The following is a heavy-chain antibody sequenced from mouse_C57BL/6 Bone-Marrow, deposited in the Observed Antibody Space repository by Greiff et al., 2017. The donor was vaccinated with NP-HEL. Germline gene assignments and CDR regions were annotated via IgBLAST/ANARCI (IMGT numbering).Heavy chain of an antibody. CDR3: ARSGTASSGYVLAY. CDR2: IYPGDGDT. V-gene: IGHV1-82*01. D-gene: IGHD3-2*02. J-gene: IGHJ3*01. Sequence: VQLQQSGPELVKPGASVKISCKASGYAFSSSWMNWVKQRPGKGLEWIGRIYPGDGDTNYNGKFKGKATLTADKSSSTAYMQLSSLTSEDSAVYFCARSGTASSGYVLAYWGQGTLVTVSA. CDR1: GYAFSSSW.